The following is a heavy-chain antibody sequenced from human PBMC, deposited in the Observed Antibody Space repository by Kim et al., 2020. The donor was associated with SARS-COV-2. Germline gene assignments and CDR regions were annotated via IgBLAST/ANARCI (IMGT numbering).Heavy chain of an antibody. CDR1: GFTFDDYA. CDR2: ISWNSGSI. D-gene: IGHD3-10*01. Sequence: GGSLRLSCAASGFTFDDYAMHWVRQAPGKGLEWVSGISWNSGSIGYADSVKGRFTISRDNAKNSLYLQMNSLIAEDTALYYCAKDMEGYGSGIDYWGQGTLVTVSS. CDR3: AKDMEGYGSGIDY. V-gene: IGHV3-9*01. J-gene: IGHJ4*02.